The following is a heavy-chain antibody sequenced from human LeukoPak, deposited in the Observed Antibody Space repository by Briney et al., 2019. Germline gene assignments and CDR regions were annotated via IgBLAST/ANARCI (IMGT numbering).Heavy chain of an antibody. D-gene: IGHD6-25*01. Sequence: GGSLRLSCAASGFTFSSYGMHWVRQAPGKGLEWVAVIWYDGSNKYYADSVKGRFTISRDNSKNTLYLQMNSLRAEDTAVYYCARARGQQRSRYYYGMDVWGQGTTVTVSS. V-gene: IGHV3-33*01. CDR1: GFTFSSYG. CDR2: IWYDGSNK. CDR3: ARARGQQRSRYYYGMDV. J-gene: IGHJ6*02.